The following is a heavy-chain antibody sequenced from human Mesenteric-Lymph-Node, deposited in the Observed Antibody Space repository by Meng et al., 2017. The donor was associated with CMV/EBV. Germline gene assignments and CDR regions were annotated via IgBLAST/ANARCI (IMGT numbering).Heavy chain of an antibody. D-gene: IGHD3-9*01. CDR3: ARGSSYDILTGYFDY. CDR1: GGSFSGYY. Sequence: QVQVHKWGAGLLKPSETLSVTCAVDGGSFSGYYWNWIRQSPEKGLEWIGEINHSGSTTYNPSFTSRIIISVDTSTNQISLNMSSVSAADTAVYYCARGSSYDILTGYFDYWGQGALVTVSS. J-gene: IGHJ4*02. V-gene: IGHV4-34*01. CDR2: INHSGST.